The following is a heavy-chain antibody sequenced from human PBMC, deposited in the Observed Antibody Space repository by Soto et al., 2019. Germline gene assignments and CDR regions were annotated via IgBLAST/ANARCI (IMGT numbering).Heavy chain of an antibody. V-gene: IGHV3-23*01. D-gene: IGHD3-9*01. CDR1: GFTFSTYA. CDR2: VSGSGSST. Sequence: EEQLLLSGGGSVQPGGSLRLSCVASGFTFSTYAMSWVRQAPGKGLQWVASVSGSGSSTYDAEFVKGRFTVSRDNSKNTLYLQMNILRAEDTALYFCAKDPTDERLVITPLEPWGQGALVTVSS. CDR3: AKDPTDERLVITPLEP. J-gene: IGHJ4*01.